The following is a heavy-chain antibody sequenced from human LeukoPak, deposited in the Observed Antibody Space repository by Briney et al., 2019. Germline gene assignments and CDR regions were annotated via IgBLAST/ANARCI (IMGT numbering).Heavy chain of an antibody. CDR3: ARHRDTAMVTPYNWFDP. CDR2: IYPGDSDT. Sequence: GESLQISCKGSGYSSTSYWIGWVRQLPGKGLEWMGIIYPGDSDTRYSPSFQGQVTISADKSISTAYLQWSSLKASDTAMYYCARHRDTAMVTPYNWFDPWGQGTLVTVSS. J-gene: IGHJ5*02. V-gene: IGHV5-51*01. CDR1: GYSSTSYW. D-gene: IGHD5-18*01.